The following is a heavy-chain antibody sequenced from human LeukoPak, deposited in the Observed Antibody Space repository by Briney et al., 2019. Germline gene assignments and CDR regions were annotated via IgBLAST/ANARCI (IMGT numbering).Heavy chain of an antibody. CDR2: IHYRGTT. CDR3: ARDEHGDFQGFDY. D-gene: IGHD4-17*01. CDR1: GASINSYY. J-gene: IGHJ4*02. V-gene: IGHV4-59*13. Sequence: SETLSLTCNVSGASINSYYWNWIRQSPGKGQEWLGNIHYRGTTNYNPSLKSRVTLSLDTSKSQFALKMTSVTAADTAVYYCARDEHGDFQGFDYWGQGTRVTVSS.